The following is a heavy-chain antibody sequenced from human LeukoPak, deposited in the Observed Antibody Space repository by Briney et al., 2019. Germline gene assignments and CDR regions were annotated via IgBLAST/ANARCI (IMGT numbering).Heavy chain of an antibody. CDR2: ISSSSSYI. CDR3: AREILVPVSYDAYFDY. J-gene: IGHJ4*02. V-gene: IGHV3-21*01. CDR1: GFTFSSYS. Sequence: PGGSLRLSCAASGFTFSSYSMNWVRQAPGKGLEWVSSISSSSSYIYYADSVKGRFTISRDNAKNSLYLQMNSLRAEDTAVYYCAREILVPVSYDAYFDYWGQGTLVTVSS. D-gene: IGHD2-2*01.